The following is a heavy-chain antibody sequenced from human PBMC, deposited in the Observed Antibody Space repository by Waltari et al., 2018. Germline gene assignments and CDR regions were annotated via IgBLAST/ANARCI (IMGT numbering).Heavy chain of an antibody. Sequence: QVQLVESGGGVVQPGGSLRLSCAASGFTFGSYGMHWVRQAPGQGLEWMGGIIPILGIANYAQKFQGRVTITADESTSTAYMELSSLRSEDTAVYYCARDTYDSRSFDYWGQGTLVTVSS. D-gene: IGHD3-22*01. CDR3: ARDTYDSRSFDY. CDR2: IIPILGIA. J-gene: IGHJ4*02. CDR1: GFTFGSYG. V-gene: IGHV1-69*01.